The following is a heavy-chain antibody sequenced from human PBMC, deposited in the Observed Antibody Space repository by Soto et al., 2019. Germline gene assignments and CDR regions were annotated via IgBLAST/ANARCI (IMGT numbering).Heavy chain of an antibody. Sequence: WVSXRLSCLAPGFTFSIYEIDLFRHAPGKGLEFVSYISSSGSTIYYADSVKGRFAISRDNGKNSLYLQMNSLRAEDTAVYYCGRVKDRNYDFWSGYNGNYGMDVWGQGTTV. CDR3: GRVKDRNYDFWSGYNGNYGMDV. J-gene: IGHJ6*02. V-gene: IGHV3-48*03. CDR2: ISSSGSTI. D-gene: IGHD3-3*01. CDR1: GFTFSIYE.